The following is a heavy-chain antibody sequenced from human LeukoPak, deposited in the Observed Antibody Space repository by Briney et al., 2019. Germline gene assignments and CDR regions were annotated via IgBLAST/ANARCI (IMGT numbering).Heavy chain of an antibody. V-gene: IGHV4-34*01. CDR3: ARGVSDFWSGYYHYYYYYMDV. CDR2: INHSGST. CDR1: GGSFSGYY. Sequence: SETLSLTCAVYGGSFSGYYWSWIRQPPGKGLEWIGEINHSGSTNYNPSLKSRVTISVDTSKNQFSLKLSSVTAADTAVYYCARGVSDFWSGYYHYYYYYMDVWGKGTTVTVSS. J-gene: IGHJ6*03. D-gene: IGHD3-3*01.